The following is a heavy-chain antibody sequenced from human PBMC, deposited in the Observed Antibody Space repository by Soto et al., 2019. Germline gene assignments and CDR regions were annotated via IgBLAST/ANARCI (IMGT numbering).Heavy chain of an antibody. CDR2: VSFDGNNK. V-gene: IGHV3-30*18. D-gene: IGHD4-17*01. CDR1: GFTFSTYG. J-gene: IGHJ4*02. Sequence: QVQLVESGGGVVQPGRSLRLSCAASGFTFSTYGMHWVRQAPGRGLEWMAVVSFDGNNKYYADSVKGRFTISRDNSKNTLYLQVNSLRTEDTAVYYCAKDAYTISTLYGGLDNWGQGTLVTVSS. CDR3: AKDAYTISTLYGGLDN.